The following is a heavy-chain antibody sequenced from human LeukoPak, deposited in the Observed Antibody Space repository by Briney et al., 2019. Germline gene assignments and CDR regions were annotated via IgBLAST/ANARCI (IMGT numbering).Heavy chain of an antibody. D-gene: IGHD1-1*01. V-gene: IGHV1-2*02. CDR1: GYTFTGYY. Sequence: ASVTVSCMASGYTFTGYYIHWVRQAPGQGLEWMGWLNPNSGGTNYAQKFQGRVTMTRDTSISTAYMELSRLRSDDTAVYHCARDRFYDWHRNCFDPWGQGTLVTVSS. J-gene: IGHJ5*02. CDR2: LNPNSGGT. CDR3: ARDRFYDWHRNCFDP.